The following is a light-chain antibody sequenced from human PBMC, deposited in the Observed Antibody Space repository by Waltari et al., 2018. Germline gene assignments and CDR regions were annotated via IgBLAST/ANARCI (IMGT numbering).Light chain of an antibody. J-gene: IGKJ3*01. CDR3: QQRTIRPMRFT. CDR2: DAS. V-gene: IGKV3-11*01. Sequence: EIVLTQSPVTLSSSPGERATISCRASQIVTSSLAWYQQKPGQPPRLLIYDASNRATGIPARFSGSGSGTDFTLTISSLEPEDFAVYYCQQRTIRPMRFTFGPGTTVDIK. CDR1: QIVTSS.